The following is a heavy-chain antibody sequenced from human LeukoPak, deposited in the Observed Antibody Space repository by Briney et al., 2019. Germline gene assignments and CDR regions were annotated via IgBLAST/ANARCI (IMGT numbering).Heavy chain of an antibody. D-gene: IGHD3-9*01. V-gene: IGHV1-46*01. J-gene: IGHJ5*02. CDR2: INPSGGSI. CDR1: GYIFTSYY. Sequence: ASVKVSCKASGYIFTSYYMYWVRQAPGQGLEWMGIINPSGGSIRYAQKFQGRVTMTRDTSTSTVYMELSSLRSEDTAVYYCARGRTYYDILTGYHNWFDPWGQGTLVTVSS. CDR3: ARGRTYYDILTGYHNWFDP.